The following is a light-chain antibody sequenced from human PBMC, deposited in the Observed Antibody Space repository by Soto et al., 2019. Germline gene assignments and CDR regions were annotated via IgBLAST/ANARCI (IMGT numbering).Light chain of an antibody. CDR3: QQYYSYPLT. CDR2: AAS. Sequence: DIQMTQSPSTLSASVGDTVTVTCRASQSVSGWLAWYQQKPGEAPKLLIYAASTLQSGVPSRFSGSGSGTDFTLTISSLQPDDFATYYCQQYYSYPLTFGGGTKVDI. J-gene: IGKJ4*01. V-gene: IGKV1-5*01. CDR1: QSVSGW.